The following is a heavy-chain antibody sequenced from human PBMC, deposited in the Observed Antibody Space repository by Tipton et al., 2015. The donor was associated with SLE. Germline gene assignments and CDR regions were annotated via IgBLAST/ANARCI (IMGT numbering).Heavy chain of an antibody. CDR1: GFTFSSYE. CDR3: ARRGYSYGYSFDY. V-gene: IGHV3-48*03. CDR2: ISSSSSYT. Sequence: SLRLSCAASGFTFSSYEMNWVRQAPGKGLEWVSYISSSSSYTNYADSVKGRFTISRDNAKNSLYLQMNSLRAEDTAVYYCARRGYSYGYSFDYWGQGTLVTVSS. J-gene: IGHJ4*02. D-gene: IGHD5-18*01.